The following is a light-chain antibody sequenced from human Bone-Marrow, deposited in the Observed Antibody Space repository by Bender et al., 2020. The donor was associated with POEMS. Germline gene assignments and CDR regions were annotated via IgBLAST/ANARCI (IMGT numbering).Light chain of an antibody. CDR2: EVT. V-gene: IGLV2-14*01. Sequence: QSALTQTASVSGSPGQSITLSCTTPSYGIGDYHYVSWYQQHPGKAPKLMISEVTQRPSGVSNRFSGSKSGNTATLTINRVDAGDEADYYCQVWDGDSDHYVFGAGTKVTVL. CDR3: QVWDGDSDHYV. CDR1: SYGIGDYHY. J-gene: IGLJ1*01.